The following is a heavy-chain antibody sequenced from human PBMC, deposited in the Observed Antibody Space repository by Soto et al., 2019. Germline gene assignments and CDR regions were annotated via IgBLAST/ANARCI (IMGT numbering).Heavy chain of an antibody. D-gene: IGHD2-2*01. CDR3: EVASTSRNWDFDL. CDR2: ISSSSSPI. CDR1: GFTFSSYS. J-gene: IGHJ2*01. Sequence: EVQLVESGGGLVQPGGSLRLYCAASGFTFSSYSMNWVRRAPGKGLEWVSYISSSSSPIYYADSVKGRFTISRDNAKNSLYLEMNSLRVEDTAVYYCEVASTSRNWDFDLWARGTLVTVSS. V-gene: IGHV3-48*01.